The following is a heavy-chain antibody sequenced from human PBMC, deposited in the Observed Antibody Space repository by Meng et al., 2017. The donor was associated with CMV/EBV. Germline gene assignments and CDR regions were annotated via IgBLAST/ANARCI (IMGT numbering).Heavy chain of an antibody. CDR2: SYYSGIT. J-gene: IGHJ3*02. CDR1: GGSISSSSYY. Sequence: SETLSLTCTASGGSISSSSYYWGWLRQPPGKGLEWIGSSYYSGITYYNPSLKSLVTISVDTSKNQFSLKLSSVAAADAAVYYCASPLRFLEWSDTFDIWGQGTMVTVSS. D-gene: IGHD3-3*01. CDR3: ASPLRFLEWSDTFDI. V-gene: IGHV4-39*07.